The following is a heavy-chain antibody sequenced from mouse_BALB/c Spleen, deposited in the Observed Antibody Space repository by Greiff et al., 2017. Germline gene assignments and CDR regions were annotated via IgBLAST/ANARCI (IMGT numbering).Heavy chain of an antibody. D-gene: IGHD1-1*01. J-gene: IGHJ4*01. CDR2: INPSNGGT. CDR3: ILLRDYYAMDY. V-gene: IGHV1S81*02. Sequence: SGAELVKPGASVKLSCKASGYTFTSYYMYWVKQRPGQGLEWIGEINPSNGGTNFNEKFKSKATLTVDKSSSTAYMQLSSLTSEDSAVYYCILLRDYYAMDYWGQGTSVTVSS. CDR1: GYTFTSYY.